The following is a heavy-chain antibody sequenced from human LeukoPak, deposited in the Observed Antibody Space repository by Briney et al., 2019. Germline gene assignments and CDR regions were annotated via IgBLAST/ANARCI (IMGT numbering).Heavy chain of an antibody. J-gene: IGHJ4*02. Sequence: SQTLSLTCAVSGYSISSGYYWGWIRQPPGKGLEWIGNVYHSGRTYKNPSLKSRVSISLDPSNNQFSLKLTSVTAADTAIYYCARLSGAPVRHPIYHFDYWGQGTLVTVSS. CDR2: VYHSGRT. CDR3: ARLSGAPVRHPIYHFDY. CDR1: GYSISSGYY. D-gene: IGHD1-26*01. V-gene: IGHV4-38-2*01.